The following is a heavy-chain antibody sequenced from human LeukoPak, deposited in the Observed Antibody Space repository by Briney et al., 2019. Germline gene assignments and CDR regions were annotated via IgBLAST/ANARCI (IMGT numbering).Heavy chain of an antibody. D-gene: IGHD3-22*01. J-gene: IGHJ5*02. CDR1: VGSLSRLY. V-gene: IGHV4-59*08. Sequence: SGTLSLTCTVSVGSLSRLYWDWIRQPPGGGLEGIGFIYNTGTTSYKTSLNPALKSRVTISVDTSNNQFTLMLSSVTAADTAVYFCVRQTNGTGYHYDPWGQGTLVTVSP. CDR3: VRQTNGTGYHYDP. CDR2: IYNTGTT.